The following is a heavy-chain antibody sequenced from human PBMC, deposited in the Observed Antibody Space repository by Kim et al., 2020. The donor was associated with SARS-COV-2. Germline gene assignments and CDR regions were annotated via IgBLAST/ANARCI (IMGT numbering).Heavy chain of an antibody. Sequence: ASVKVSCKASGYTFTSYGISWVRQAPGQGLEWMGWISAYNGNTNYAQKLQGRVTMTTDTSTSTAYMELRSLRSDDTAVYYCARSDPYNIVATERGYGMDVWGQGTTVTVSS. CDR1: GYTFTSYG. CDR2: ISAYNGNT. J-gene: IGHJ6*02. CDR3: ARSDPYNIVATERGYGMDV. V-gene: IGHV1-18*04. D-gene: IGHD5-12*01.